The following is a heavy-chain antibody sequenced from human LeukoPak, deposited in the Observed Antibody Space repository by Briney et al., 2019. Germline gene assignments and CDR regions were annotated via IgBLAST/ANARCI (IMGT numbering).Heavy chain of an antibody. D-gene: IGHD6-13*01. J-gene: IGHJ4*02. CDR2: IYHSGST. Sequence: KSSETLSLTCTVSGGSISSGGYYWSWIRQPPGKGLEWIGYIYHSGSTYYNPSLKSRVTISVDRSKNQFSLKLSSVTVADTAVYYCARAGYSSSWYGDWGQGTLVTVSS. CDR3: ARAGYSSSWYGD. V-gene: IGHV4-30-2*01. CDR1: GGSISSGGYY.